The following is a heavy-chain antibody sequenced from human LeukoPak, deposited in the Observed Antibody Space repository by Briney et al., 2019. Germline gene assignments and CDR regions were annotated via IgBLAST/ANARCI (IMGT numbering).Heavy chain of an antibody. V-gene: IGHV1-8*03. CDR1: GYTFTSYD. CDR3: ARGSRFLEWFLDPVWYFDY. J-gene: IGHJ4*02. D-gene: IGHD3-3*01. CDR2: MNPNSGNT. Sequence: ASVKVSCKASGYTFTSYDINWVRQATGQGLEWMGWMNPNSGNTGYAQKFQGRVTITRNTSISTAYMELSSLRSEDTAVYYCARGSRFLEWFLDPVWYFDYWGQGTLVTVSS.